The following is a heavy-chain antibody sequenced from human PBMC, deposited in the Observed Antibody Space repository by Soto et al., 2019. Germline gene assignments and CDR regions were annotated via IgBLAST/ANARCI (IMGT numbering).Heavy chain of an antibody. CDR1: GFTFSSYA. J-gene: IGHJ5*02. CDR2: ISGSGGST. CDR3: AKDSLVTTVTIDNWFDP. Sequence: LRLSCAASGFTFSSYAMSWVRQAPGKGLEWVSAISGSGGSTYYADSVKGRFTSSRDNSKNTLYLQMNSLRAEDTAVYYCAKDSLVTTVTIDNWFDPWGQGTRVTVSS. D-gene: IGHD4-4*01. V-gene: IGHV3-23*01.